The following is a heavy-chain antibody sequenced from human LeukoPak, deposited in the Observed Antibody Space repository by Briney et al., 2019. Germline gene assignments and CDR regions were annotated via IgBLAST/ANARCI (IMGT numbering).Heavy chain of an antibody. CDR3: ARVRWGSGSYFESGDFDY. D-gene: IGHD1-26*01. CDR1: GYSISSGYY. J-gene: IGHJ4*02. V-gene: IGHV4-38-2*02. CDR2: IYHSGST. Sequence: SETLSLTCTVSGYSISSGYYWGWIRQPPGKGPEWIGSIYHSGSTYYNPSLKSRVTISVDTSKNQFSLKLSSVTAADTAVYYCARVRWGSGSYFESGDFDYWGQGTLVTVSS.